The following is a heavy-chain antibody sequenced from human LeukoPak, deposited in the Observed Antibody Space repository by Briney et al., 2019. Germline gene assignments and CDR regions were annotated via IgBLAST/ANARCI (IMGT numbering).Heavy chain of an antibody. CDR2: ISTSGSYI. J-gene: IGHJ3*02. CDR1: GFTFSSYS. D-gene: IGHD1-14*01. V-gene: IGHV3-21*01. Sequence: GGSLRLSCAASGFTFSSYSMNWVRQAPGKGLEWVSCISTSGSYIYYADSVKGRFTISRDNAKNSLYLQMNSLRAEDTAVYYCARVRLQPRTLLDDAFDIWGQGTMVTVSS. CDR3: ARVRLQPRTLLDDAFDI.